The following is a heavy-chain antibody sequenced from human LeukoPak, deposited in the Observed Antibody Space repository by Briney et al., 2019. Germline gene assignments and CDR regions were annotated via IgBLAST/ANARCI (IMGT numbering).Heavy chain of an antibody. J-gene: IGHJ3*02. CDR3: ATGLLLPNDAFDI. V-gene: IGHV3-48*03. CDR1: GFTFSSYE. Sequence: GGSLRLSCAASGFTFSSYEMSWVRQAPGKGLEWVSYISSSGSTIYYADSVKGRFTISRDNAKNSLYLQMNSLRAEDTAVYYCATGLLLPNDAFDIWGQGTMVTVSS. D-gene: IGHD3-22*01. CDR2: ISSSGSTI.